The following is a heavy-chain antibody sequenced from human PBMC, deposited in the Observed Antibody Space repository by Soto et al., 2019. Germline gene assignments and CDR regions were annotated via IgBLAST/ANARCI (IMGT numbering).Heavy chain of an antibody. CDR3: ARIASTGRGWDV. J-gene: IGHJ6*02. D-gene: IGHD6-13*01. CDR1: GLTFSSYG. V-gene: IGHV3-7*01. CDR2: IKQDGSEQ. Sequence: EVQLVESGGGLVQPGGSLNLSCAASGLTFSSYGMSGVRQAPVKGLEWVGNIKQDGSEQNYVDFVKGRFTISRDNANNSLYLQMNSLRAEDTAVYYCARIASTGRGWDVWGQGTTVVVSS.